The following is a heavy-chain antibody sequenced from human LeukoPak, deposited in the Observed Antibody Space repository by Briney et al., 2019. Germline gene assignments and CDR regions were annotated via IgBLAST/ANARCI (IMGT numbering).Heavy chain of an antibody. D-gene: IGHD3-10*01. V-gene: IGHV4-59*01. CDR2: IYYSGST. CDR3: ARVITMVRGVTYAFDI. Sequence: SETLSLTCTVSGGSISSYYWSWIRQPPGKGLEWIGYIYYSGSTDYNPSLKSRVTISVDTSKNQFSLKLSSVTAADTAVYYCARVITMVRGVTYAFDIWGQGTVVTVSS. J-gene: IGHJ3*02. CDR1: GGSISSYY.